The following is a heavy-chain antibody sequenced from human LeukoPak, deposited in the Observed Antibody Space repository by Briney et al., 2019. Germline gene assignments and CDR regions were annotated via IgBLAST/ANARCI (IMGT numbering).Heavy chain of an antibody. D-gene: IGHD3-22*01. V-gene: IGHV1-2*02. Sequence: ASVKVSCKASGYTFTGYFMHWVRQAPGQGLEWMGWINPNSGGTKFARKFQGRVTMTRDTSISTAYMELSSLRSDDTAVYYCARDPTPGAVVYFFDYWGQGTVVTVSS. CDR1: GYTFTGYF. CDR3: ARDPTPGAVVYFFDY. J-gene: IGHJ4*02. CDR2: INPNSGGT.